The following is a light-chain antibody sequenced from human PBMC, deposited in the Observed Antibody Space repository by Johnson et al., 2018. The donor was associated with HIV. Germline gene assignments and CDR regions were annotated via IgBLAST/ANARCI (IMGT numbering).Light chain of an antibody. J-gene: IGLJ1*01. CDR1: SSNIGNNY. V-gene: IGLV1-51*02. Sequence: QSVLTQPPSVSAAPGQKVTISCSGSSSNIGNNYVSWYQQLPGTAPKLLIYENNKRPSGIPDRFSGSKSGTSATLGITGLQTGDEADYYCGTWDSSLSGLYVFGTWTNVTVL. CDR3: GTWDSSLSGLYV. CDR2: ENN.